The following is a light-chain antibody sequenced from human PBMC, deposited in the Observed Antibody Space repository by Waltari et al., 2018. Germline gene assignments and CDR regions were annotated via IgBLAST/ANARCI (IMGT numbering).Light chain of an antibody. CDR2: GAS. Sequence: ETVVTQSPATRSVSPRERATLSCRTSQRIGSKLAWYQQKPGQAPRLLSYGASIRATGIPARFSGSGSETEFTLTISSLQSEDFAVYYCQQYNNWPPGTFGQGTKVEI. CDR1: QRIGSK. J-gene: IGKJ1*01. V-gene: IGKV3-15*01. CDR3: QQYNNWPPGT.